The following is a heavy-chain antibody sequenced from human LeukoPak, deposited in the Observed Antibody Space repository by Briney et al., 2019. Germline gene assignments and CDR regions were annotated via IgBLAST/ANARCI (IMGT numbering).Heavy chain of an antibody. D-gene: IGHD6-19*01. CDR1: GYTFTGYY. V-gene: IGHV1-2*02. Sequence: GESLKISCKGSGYTFTGYYMHWVRQAPGQGLEWMGWINPNSGGTNYAQKFQGRVTMTRDTSISTAYMELSRLRSDDTAVYYCARVWSVAGTGDYWGQGTLVTVSS. J-gene: IGHJ4*02. CDR3: ARVWSVAGTGDY. CDR2: INPNSGGT.